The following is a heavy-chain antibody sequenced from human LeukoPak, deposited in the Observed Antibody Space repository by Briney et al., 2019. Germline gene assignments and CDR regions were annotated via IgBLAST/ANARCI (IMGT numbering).Heavy chain of an antibody. Sequence: GTPRFYCAASGYTISYYAMSWVRRAPGKRLEWISAISGSDPGTYHADSIRGRFTISRDNSKSTLYLQMKSLRVEDTAVYYCAKGSLGHCSGTTCYPLDSWGQGTLVTVSS. J-gene: IGHJ4*02. CDR2: ISGSDPGT. CDR1: GYTISYYA. V-gene: IGHV3-23*01. D-gene: IGHD2-2*01. CDR3: AKGSLGHCSGTTCYPLDS.